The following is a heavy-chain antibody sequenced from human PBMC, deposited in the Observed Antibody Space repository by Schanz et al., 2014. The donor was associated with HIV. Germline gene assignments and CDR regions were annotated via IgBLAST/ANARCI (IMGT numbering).Heavy chain of an antibody. D-gene: IGHD1-26*01. Sequence: QVQLVQSGAEVKKPGASVKVSCKASGYTFTTYGITWVRQAPGQGLEWLGWISAHTGNTNYAQKFQGRVTMTTDSSTSTAFMELRSLTSDDTAVYYCARGEVPSLGMDVWGQGTTVTVSS. CDR3: ARGEVPSLGMDV. V-gene: IGHV1-18*01. J-gene: IGHJ6*02. CDR2: ISAHTGNT. CDR1: GYTFTTYG.